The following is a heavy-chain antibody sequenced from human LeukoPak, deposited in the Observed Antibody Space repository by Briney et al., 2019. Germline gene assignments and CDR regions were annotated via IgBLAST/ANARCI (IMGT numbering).Heavy chain of an antibody. CDR2: IRSKADSYAT. Sequence: GESLRLSCAASGFTFSDSAMHWVRQTSGKGLEWVGRIRSKADSYATTYAASVRGRFAISRDDSKNTAYLQMISLKTEDTGVYYCTREYSSGWPFDYWGQGTLVTVSS. J-gene: IGHJ4*02. CDR1: GFTFSDSA. D-gene: IGHD6-19*01. CDR3: TREYSSGWPFDY. V-gene: IGHV3-73*01.